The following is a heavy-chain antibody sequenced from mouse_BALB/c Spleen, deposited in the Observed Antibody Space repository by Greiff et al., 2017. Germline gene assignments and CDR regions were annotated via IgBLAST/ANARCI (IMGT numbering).Heavy chain of an antibody. V-gene: IGHV7-3*02. CDR1: GFTFTDYY. D-gene: IGHD1-2*01. Sequence: VQLVESGGGLVQPGGSLRLSCATSGFTFTDYYMSWVRQPPGKALEWLGFIRNKANGYTTEYSASVKGRFTISRDNSQSFLYLQMNTLRAEDSATYYCARDSRLRLHSWFAYWGQGTLVTVSA. CDR3: ARDSRLRLHSWFAY. CDR2: IRNKANGYTT. J-gene: IGHJ3*01.